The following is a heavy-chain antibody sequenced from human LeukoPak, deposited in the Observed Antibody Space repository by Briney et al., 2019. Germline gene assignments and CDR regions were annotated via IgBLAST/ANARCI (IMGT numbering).Heavy chain of an antibody. J-gene: IGHJ4*02. CDR2: VDGSGGST. D-gene: IGHD4-23*01. CDR3: ARVRGATAVTMYFDF. CDR1: GFTFSSHA. V-gene: IGHV3-23*01. Sequence: GGSLRLSCAGSGFTFSSHAMSWVRQAPGKGLEWVSAVDGSGGSTYYADSVKGRFTISRDNAKNSLYLQMTSLRDDDTAVYYCARVRGATAVTMYFDFWGQGTLVTVSS.